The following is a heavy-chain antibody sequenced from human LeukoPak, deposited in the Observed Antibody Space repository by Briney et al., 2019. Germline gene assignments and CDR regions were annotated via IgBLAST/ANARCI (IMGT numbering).Heavy chain of an antibody. CDR3: ARGGTTVTGTWYFDL. Sequence: PSETLSLTCTVSGGSISSGSYYWSWIRQPAGKGLEWIGRIYTSGSTNYNPSLKSRATISVDTSKNQFSLKLSSVTAADTAVYYCARGGTTVTGTWYFDLWGRGTLVTVSS. J-gene: IGHJ2*01. CDR1: GGSISSGSYY. D-gene: IGHD4-17*01. V-gene: IGHV4-61*02. CDR2: IYTSGST.